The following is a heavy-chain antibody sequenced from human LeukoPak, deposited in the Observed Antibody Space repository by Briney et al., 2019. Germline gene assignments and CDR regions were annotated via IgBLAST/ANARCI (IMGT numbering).Heavy chain of an antibody. D-gene: IGHD6-19*01. CDR1: GFTFTSSA. J-gene: IGHJ4*02. CDR3: AAGLAVAGTGDY. Sequence: SVKVSCKASGFTFTSSAVQWVRQARGQRLEWIGWIVVGSGNTNYAQKFQERATITRDMSTSTAYMELSSLRSEDTAVYYCAAGLAVAGTGDYWGQGTLVTVSS. V-gene: IGHV1-58*01. CDR2: IVVGSGNT.